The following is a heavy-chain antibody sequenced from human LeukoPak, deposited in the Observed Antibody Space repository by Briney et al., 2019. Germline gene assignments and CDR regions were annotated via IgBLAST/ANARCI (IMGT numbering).Heavy chain of an antibody. CDR2: INQDGSDK. Sequence: GGSLRLSCAGSGIIFSCCWMSWVRQAPGKGLEWVASINQDGSDKRHADSVKGRFTISRDNAKNSVYLQVNSLRAEDTAVYYCATLKDAVTSYDNWGQGTLVTVSS. V-gene: IGHV3-7*01. CDR3: ATLKDAVTSYDN. J-gene: IGHJ4*02. D-gene: IGHD4-17*01. CDR1: GIIFSCCW.